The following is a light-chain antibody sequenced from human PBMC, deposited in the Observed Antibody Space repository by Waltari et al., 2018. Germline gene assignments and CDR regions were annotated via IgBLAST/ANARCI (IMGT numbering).Light chain of an antibody. Sequence: YQLAPVKAPKALIYGNTNRPPGVRDRFSGSKSGTSASLAITALQGEDEADYYCPSYYNSLSGSVFGGWTRLTVL. V-gene: IGLV1-40*01. J-gene: IGLJ2*01. CDR2: GNT. CDR3: PSYYNSLSGSV.